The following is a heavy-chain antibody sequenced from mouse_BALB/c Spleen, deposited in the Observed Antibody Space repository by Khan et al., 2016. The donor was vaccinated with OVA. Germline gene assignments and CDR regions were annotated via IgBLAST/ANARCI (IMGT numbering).Heavy chain of an antibody. J-gene: IGHJ3*01. D-gene: IGHD1-1*02. V-gene: IGHV5-4*02. CDR3: VRAGYGAFAY. CDR1: GFTFSDYY. CDR2: ISDGGTST. Sequence: EVELVESGGGLVKPGGSLKLSCAASGFTFSDYYMYWVRQTPEKRLEWVATISDGGTSTYYPDSGKGRFTIARDNAKNSLYRQMSSLKSDDTAIFFCVRAGYGAFAYWGQGTLVTVSA.